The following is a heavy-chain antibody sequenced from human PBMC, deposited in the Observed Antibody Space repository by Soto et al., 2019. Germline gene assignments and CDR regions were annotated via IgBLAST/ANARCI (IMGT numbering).Heavy chain of an antibody. V-gene: IGHV4-59*01. CDR3: ARGVSDGRSMTIFGVVTTYYFDY. CDR2: IYYSGST. CDR1: GGSISSYY. Sequence: SETLSLTCTVSGGSISSYYWSWIRQPPGKGLEWIGYIYYSGSTNYNPSLKSRVTISVDTSKNQFSLKLSSVTAADTAVYYCARGVSDGRSMTIFGVVTTYYFDYWGQGTLVTSPQ. D-gene: IGHD3-3*01. J-gene: IGHJ4*02.